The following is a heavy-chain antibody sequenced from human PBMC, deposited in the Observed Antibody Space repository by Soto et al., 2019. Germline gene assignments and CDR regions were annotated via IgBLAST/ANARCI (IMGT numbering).Heavy chain of an antibody. J-gene: IGHJ6*02. CDR1: GGTFSNYA. D-gene: IGHD2-2*01. CDR2: IIPIVGTG. CDR3: ARVVILVPTASTHSYYHMDV. V-gene: IGHV1-69*01. Sequence: QVQLVQSGAEVRKPGSSVTVSCKASGGTFSNYAISWVRQAPGQGLEWMGGIIPIVGTGSYAQKFQGRVTITADETTTTAYRELSSLRFEDTAVYYCARVVILVPTASTHSYYHMDVWGPGTTVTVSS.